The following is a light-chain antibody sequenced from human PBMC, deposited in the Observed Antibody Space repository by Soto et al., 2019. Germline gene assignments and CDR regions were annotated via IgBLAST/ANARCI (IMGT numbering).Light chain of an antibody. CDR2: GNN. V-gene: IGLV1-40*01. Sequence: QSVLTQPPSVSGAPGQRVTISCTGSSSNIGAGYDVHWYQQLPGTAPKLLICGNNNRPSGVPDRFSGSKSGTSASLAITGLQAEDEADYYCQSYDSSLNGWVFGGGTKLTVL. J-gene: IGLJ3*02. CDR3: QSYDSSLNGWV. CDR1: SSNIGAGYD.